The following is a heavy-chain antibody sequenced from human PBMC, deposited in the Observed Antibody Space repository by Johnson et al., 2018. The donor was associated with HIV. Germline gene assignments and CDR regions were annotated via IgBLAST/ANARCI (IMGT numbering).Heavy chain of an antibody. CDR3: ARDRRYYGAFDI. CDR1: GFTFDDYA. D-gene: IGHD3-10*01. Sequence: VQLVESGGGLVQPGRSLRLSCAASGFTFDDYAMHWVRQAPGKGLEWVSGISWNSGSIGYADSVKGRFTISRDNAKNSLYLQMNSLRAEDTALYYCARDRRYYGAFDIWGQGTMVTVSS. V-gene: IGHV3-9*01. J-gene: IGHJ3*02. CDR2: ISWNSGSI.